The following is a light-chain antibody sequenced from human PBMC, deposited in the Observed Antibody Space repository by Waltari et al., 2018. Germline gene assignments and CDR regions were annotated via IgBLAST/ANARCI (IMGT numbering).Light chain of an antibody. Sequence: EIVMTQSPAILSVSPGDRATLSCRANQSILTNLAWYQQKPAQAPRLLMYVASNRATGLPDRFSGSGSGTYFTFTISSLHPEDFALYYCQQYNNWPYTFGQGTKLEIK. CDR2: VAS. CDR3: QQYNNWPYT. CDR1: QSILTN. J-gene: IGKJ2*01. V-gene: IGKV3-15*01.